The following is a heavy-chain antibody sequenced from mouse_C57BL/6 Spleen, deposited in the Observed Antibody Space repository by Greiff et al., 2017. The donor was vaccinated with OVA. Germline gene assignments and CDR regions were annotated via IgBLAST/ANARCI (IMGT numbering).Heavy chain of an antibody. V-gene: IGHV3-6*01. CDR2: ISYDGSN. CDR1: GYSITSGYY. D-gene: IGHD1-1*01. CDR3: ARDRSYGSSFDY. Sequence: EVKLQESGPGLVKPSQSLSLTCSVTGYSITSGYYWNWIRQFPGNKLEWMGYISYDGSNNYNPSLKNRISITRDTSKNQFFLKLNSVTTEDTATYYCARDRSYGSSFDYWGQGTTLTVSS. J-gene: IGHJ2*01.